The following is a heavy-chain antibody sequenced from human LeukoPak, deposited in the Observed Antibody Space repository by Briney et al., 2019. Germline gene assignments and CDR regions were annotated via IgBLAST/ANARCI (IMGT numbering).Heavy chain of an antibody. CDR2: IIPILGIA. CDR3: ARDMTTVTTDSRIEDY. CDR1: GGTFSSYA. Sequence: SVKVSCKASGGTFSSYAISWVRQAPGQGLERMGRIIPILGIANYAQKFQGRVTITADKSTSTAYMELSSLRSEDTAVYYCARDMTTVTTDSRIEDYWGQGTLVTVSS. D-gene: IGHD4-17*01. J-gene: IGHJ4*02. V-gene: IGHV1-69*04.